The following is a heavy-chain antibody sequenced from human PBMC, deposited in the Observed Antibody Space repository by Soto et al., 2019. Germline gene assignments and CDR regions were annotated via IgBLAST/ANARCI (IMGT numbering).Heavy chain of an antibody. V-gene: IGHV1-69*01. CDR1: GGTFSSYA. D-gene: IGHD3-10*01. Sequence: QVQLVQSGAEVKKPGSSVKVSCKASGGTFSSYAISWVRQAPGQGLEWMGGIIPIFGTANYAQKFQGRVTITADESTSTAYMELSSLRSEDTAVYYCAYVMVRGVIHYYYYYYGMDVWGQGTTVTASS. CDR3: AYVMVRGVIHYYYYYYGMDV. CDR2: IIPIFGTA. J-gene: IGHJ6*02.